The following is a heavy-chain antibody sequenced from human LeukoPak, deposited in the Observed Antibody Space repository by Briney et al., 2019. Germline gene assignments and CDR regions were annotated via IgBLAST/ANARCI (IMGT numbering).Heavy chain of an antibody. D-gene: IGHD2-2*01. V-gene: IGHV3-23*01. CDR3: AKSRGYCSSTSCYEKGDY. CDR2: ISGSGGGT. J-gene: IGHJ4*02. CDR1: GFTFSSYA. Sequence: GGSLRLSCAASGFTFSSYAMSWVRQAPGKGLEWVSAISGSGGGTYYADSVKGRFTISRDNSKNTLYLQMNSLRAEDTAVYYCAKSRGYCSSTSCYEKGDYWGQGTLVTVSS.